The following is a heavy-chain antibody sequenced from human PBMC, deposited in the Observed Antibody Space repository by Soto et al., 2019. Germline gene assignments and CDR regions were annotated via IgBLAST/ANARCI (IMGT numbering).Heavy chain of an antibody. D-gene: IGHD1-26*01. CDR1: GFTFSSYG. Sequence: QVQLVESGGGVVQPGRSLRLSCAASGFTFSSYGMHWVRQAPGKGLEWVAVIWYDVSNKHYADPVKGRFTISRDNSKNTLSLQMNSLRAEDTAIYYCARDIDWYSNSSGFDNWGQGTLVTVSS. CDR3: ARDIDWYSNSSGFDN. V-gene: IGHV3-33*01. CDR2: IWYDVSNK. J-gene: IGHJ4*02.